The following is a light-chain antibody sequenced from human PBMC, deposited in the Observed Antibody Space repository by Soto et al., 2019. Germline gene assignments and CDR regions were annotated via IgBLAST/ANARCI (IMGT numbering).Light chain of an antibody. CDR2: GAS. V-gene: IGKV1-12*01. CDR1: QDVGKW. J-gene: IGKJ1*01. Sequence: DIRMTHSPRCVSESVEDRVTITCRASQDVGKWLAWYQQKPGKAPTLLIHGASSLQSGVPPRYSGSGYGADFTLTISSLQPEDFATYYCQQANSFPITFGQRTIVDI. CDR3: QQANSFPIT.